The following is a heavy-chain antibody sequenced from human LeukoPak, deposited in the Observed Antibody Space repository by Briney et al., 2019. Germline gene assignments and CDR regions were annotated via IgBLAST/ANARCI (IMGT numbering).Heavy chain of an antibody. D-gene: IGHD3-22*01. CDR3: ASDSHRQYYYDSSGYFFDY. J-gene: IGHJ4*02. CDR1: GGTFSSYA. V-gene: IGHV1-69*13. CDR2: IIPIFGTA. Sequence: SVKVSCKASGGTFSSYAISWVRQAPGQGLEWMGGIIPIFGTANYAQKFQGRVTITADESTSTAYMELSSLRSEDTAVYYCASDSHRQYYYDSSGYFFDYWGQGTLVTVSS.